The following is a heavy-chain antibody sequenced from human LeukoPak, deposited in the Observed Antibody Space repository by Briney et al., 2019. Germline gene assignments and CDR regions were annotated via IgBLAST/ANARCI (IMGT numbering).Heavy chain of an antibody. Sequence: GGSLRLSCAASGFTFDDYGMSWVRQAPGKGLEWVSAISGSGGSTYYADSVKGRFTISRDNSKNTLYLQMNSLRAEDTAVYYCARNTYSSGWYVLFYWGQGTLVTVSS. J-gene: IGHJ4*02. CDR3: ARNTYSSGWYVLFY. D-gene: IGHD6-19*01. CDR1: GFTFDDYG. V-gene: IGHV3-23*01. CDR2: ISGSGGST.